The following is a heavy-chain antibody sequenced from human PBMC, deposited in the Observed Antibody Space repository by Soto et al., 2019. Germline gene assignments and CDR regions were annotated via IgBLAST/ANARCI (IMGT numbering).Heavy chain of an antibody. J-gene: IGHJ4*02. D-gene: IGHD3-22*01. V-gene: IGHV4-39*01. Sequence: PSETLSLTCTVSGGSISSSSYYWGWIRQPPGKGLEWIGSIYYSGSTYYNPSLKSRVTISVDTSKNQFSLKLSSVTAADTAVYYCASYRSPGGWSYYYDSSGYYDYWGQGTLVTVSS. CDR2: IYYSGST. CDR3: ASYRSPGGWSYYYDSSGYYDY. CDR1: GGSISSSSYY.